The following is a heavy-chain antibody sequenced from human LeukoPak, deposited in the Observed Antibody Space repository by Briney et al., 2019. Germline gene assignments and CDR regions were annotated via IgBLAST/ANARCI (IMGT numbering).Heavy chain of an antibody. D-gene: IGHD6-6*01. J-gene: IGHJ4*02. CDR2: INQGGSET. Sequence: GGSLRLSCAASGFTFSSYVMHWVRQAPGKGLEWVASINQGGSETYYVESVKGRFTISRDNAMNSFFLQMNSLRAEDTAVYYCARLIGDRTIYDYWGQGTLVTVSS. CDR3: ARLIGDRTIYDY. CDR1: GFTFSSYV. V-gene: IGHV3-7*01.